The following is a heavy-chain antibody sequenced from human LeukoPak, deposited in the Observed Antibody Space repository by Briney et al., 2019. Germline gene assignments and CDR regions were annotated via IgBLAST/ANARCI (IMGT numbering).Heavy chain of an antibody. CDR1: GYSFTTYW. V-gene: IGHV5-51*01. J-gene: IGHJ3*02. Sequence: PGGSLSISCEGSGYSFTTYWIGWVRQMPGKGLEWMGIIYPSDSDTRYSPSFQGQVTISADKSISTAYLQWSSLKASDTAMYYCARSKFASSGYYLEDAFDIWGQGTMVTVSS. CDR3: ARSKFASSGYYLEDAFDI. CDR2: IYPSDSDT. D-gene: IGHD3-22*01.